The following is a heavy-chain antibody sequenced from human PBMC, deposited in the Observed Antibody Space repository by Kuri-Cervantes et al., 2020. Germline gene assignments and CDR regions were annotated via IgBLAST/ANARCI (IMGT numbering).Heavy chain of an antibody. J-gene: IGHJ6*03. CDR2: IIPIFGTA. D-gene: IGHD2-15*01. Sequence: SVKVSCKASGGTFSSYAISWVRQAPGQGLERMGGIIPIFGTANYAQKFQDRVTITRDRSMSTAYMELSSLRSEDTAVYYCARYCSGGSCYPMDVWGKGTTVTVSS. CDR3: ARYCSGGSCYPMDV. V-gene: IGHV1-69*05. CDR1: GGTFSSYA.